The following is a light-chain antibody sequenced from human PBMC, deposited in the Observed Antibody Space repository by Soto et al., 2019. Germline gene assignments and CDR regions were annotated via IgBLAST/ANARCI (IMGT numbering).Light chain of an antibody. V-gene: IGKV3-20*01. J-gene: IGKJ2*01. Sequence: EIVLTQSPGTLSLSPGEGASLSCKASQSVYNNYLAWYQHKPGRSPKLLIYGASTRAAGIPDRFSGSGSGTDFTLTITRLDPEDFAIYYCQQYGSSVYTFGQGTKVEI. CDR2: GAS. CDR1: QSVYNNY. CDR3: QQYGSSVYT.